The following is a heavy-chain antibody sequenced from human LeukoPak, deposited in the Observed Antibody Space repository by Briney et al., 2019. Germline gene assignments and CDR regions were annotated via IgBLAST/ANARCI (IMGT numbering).Heavy chain of an antibody. Sequence: GGSLRLSCAASGFTLSNCWMYWVRQAPGRGLVCVSRINGDGTTTTYADSVKGRFTISRDNAKNTLYLQMNSLRVDDTSVYYCARRGYSGVWGMDVWGQGTTVTVSS. V-gene: IGHV3-74*01. CDR1: GFTLSNCW. CDR2: INGDGTTT. J-gene: IGHJ6*02. CDR3: ARRGYSGVWGMDV. D-gene: IGHD5-12*01.